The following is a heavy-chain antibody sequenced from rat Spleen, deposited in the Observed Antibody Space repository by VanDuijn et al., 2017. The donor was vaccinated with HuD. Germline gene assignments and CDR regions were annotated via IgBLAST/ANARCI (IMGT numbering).Heavy chain of an antibody. CDR1: GFTFSDYY. V-gene: IGHV5-20*01. CDR3: TTEPYNNFH. J-gene: IGHJ2*01. Sequence: EVQLVESGGGFVQPGRSLKLSCAASGFTFSDYYMAWVRQAPTKGLEWVASISYDGGSTYYRDSVKGRFTISRDNAKSSLYLQMDSLRSEDTATYYCTTEPYNNFHWGQGVMVTVSS. CDR2: ISYDGGST. D-gene: IGHD1-10*01.